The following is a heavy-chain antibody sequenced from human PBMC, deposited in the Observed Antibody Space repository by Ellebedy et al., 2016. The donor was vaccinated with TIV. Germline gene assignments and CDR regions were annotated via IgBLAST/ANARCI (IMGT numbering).Heavy chain of an antibody. V-gene: IGHV3-30*18. Sequence: PGGSLRLSCAASGFTLSDYGMQWVRQTPGKGRAWVAVISHDGSVKIYADSVRGRFSISRDTSTNTLHLQMNSLRAEDTALYYCAKEATARAYSYFDSWGQGILVTVSS. D-gene: IGHD2-21*01. J-gene: IGHJ4*02. CDR1: GFTLSDYG. CDR2: ISHDGSVK. CDR3: AKEATARAYSYFDS.